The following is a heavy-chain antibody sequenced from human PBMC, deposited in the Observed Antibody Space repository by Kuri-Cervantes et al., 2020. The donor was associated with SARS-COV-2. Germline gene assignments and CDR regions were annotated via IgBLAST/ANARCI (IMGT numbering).Heavy chain of an antibody. Sequence: SVKVSCKASGGTFSSYAISWVRQAPGQGLEWMGGIIPIFGTANYAQKFQGRVTITADKSTSTAYMELSSLRSEDTAVYYCAKKRGDSSGWYSNYYGMDVWGQGTTVTVSS. CDR2: IIPIFGTA. D-gene: IGHD6-19*01. CDR3: AKKRGDSSGWYSNYYGMDV. J-gene: IGHJ6*02. V-gene: IGHV1-69*06. CDR1: GGTFSSYA.